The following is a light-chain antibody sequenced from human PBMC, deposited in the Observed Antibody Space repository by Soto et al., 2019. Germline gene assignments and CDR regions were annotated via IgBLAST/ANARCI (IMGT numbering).Light chain of an antibody. CDR1: QSIRNY. J-gene: IGKJ2*01. V-gene: IGKV1-39*01. CDR3: QQSYSAPYT. CDR2: AAS. Sequence: DLQMTQSPSSLSASVGDRVTITCRASQSIRNYLNWYQQKPGKVPKLLIYAASSFQSGVPSRFSVRGSRTYFTLTFSSLQPEDFATYYFQQSYSAPYTFGQGTKLEIK.